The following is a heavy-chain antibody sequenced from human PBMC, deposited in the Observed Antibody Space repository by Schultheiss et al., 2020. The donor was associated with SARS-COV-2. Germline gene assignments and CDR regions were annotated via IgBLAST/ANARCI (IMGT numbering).Heavy chain of an antibody. CDR2: INHSGST. V-gene: IGHV4-34*01. CDR3: ARDSGTYYGSGSSNSENYYYYGMDV. J-gene: IGHJ6*02. D-gene: IGHD3-10*01. Sequence: SETLSLTCAVYGGSFSGYYWSWIRQPPGKGLEWIGEINHSGSTNYNPSLKSRVTISVDTSKNQFSLKLSSVTAADTAVYYCARDSGTYYGSGSSNSENYYYYGMDVWGQGTTVTVSS. CDR1: GGSFSGYY.